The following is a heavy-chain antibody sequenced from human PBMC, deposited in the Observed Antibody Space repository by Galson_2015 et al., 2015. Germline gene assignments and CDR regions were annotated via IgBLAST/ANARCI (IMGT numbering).Heavy chain of an antibody. CDR1: GFTFSSYA. CDR3: AKDRGYSYGYNWFDP. CDR2: ISGSGGST. J-gene: IGHJ5*02. D-gene: IGHD5-18*01. V-gene: IGHV3-23*01. Sequence: SLRLSCAASGFTFSSYAMHWVRQAPGKGLEWVSAISGSGGSTYYADSVKGRFTISRDNSKNTLYLQMNSLRAEDTAVYYCAKDRGYSYGYNWFDPWGQGTLVTVST.